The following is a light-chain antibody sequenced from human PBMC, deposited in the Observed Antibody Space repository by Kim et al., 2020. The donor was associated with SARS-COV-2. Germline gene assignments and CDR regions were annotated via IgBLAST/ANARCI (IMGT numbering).Light chain of an antibody. V-gene: IGKV1-16*01. CDR3: QQYNSHPIT. J-gene: IGKJ5*01. CDR1: QGITQN. CDR2: GAS. Sequence: DIQMTQSPPSLSASLGDSVTITCRASQGITQNIAWFQQKPGQAPKSLIYGASTLQGGVPSRFRGAGSGRDFSLTINSLQADDFAIYFCQQYNSHPITFGRGTRLEIK.